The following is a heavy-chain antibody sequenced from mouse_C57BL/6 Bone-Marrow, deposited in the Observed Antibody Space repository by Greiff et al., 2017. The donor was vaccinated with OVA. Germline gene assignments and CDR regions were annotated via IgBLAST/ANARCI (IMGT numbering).Heavy chain of an antibody. CDR3: ARQGVYYGYDGYAMDY. CDR1: GFTFSSYG. D-gene: IGHD2-2*01. Sequence: EVMLVESGGDLVKPGGSLKLSCAASGFTFSSYGMSWVRQTPDKRLEWVATISSGGSYTYYPDSVKGRFTISRDNAKNTLYLQMSSLKSEDTAMYYCARQGVYYGYDGYAMDYWGQGTSVTVSS. CDR2: ISSGGSYT. V-gene: IGHV5-6*02. J-gene: IGHJ4*01.